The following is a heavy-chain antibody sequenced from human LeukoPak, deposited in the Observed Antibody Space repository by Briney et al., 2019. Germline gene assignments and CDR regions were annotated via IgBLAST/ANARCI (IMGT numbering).Heavy chain of an antibody. D-gene: IGHD3-10*01. Sequence: GASVKVTCKASGHTFTSYDINWVRQATGQGLEWMGWMNPNSGNTGYAQKFQGRVTMTRNTSISTAYMELSSLRSEDAAVYYCAGGYTVVRGIYYFDYWGQGTLVTVSS. CDR3: AGGYTVVRGIYYFDY. CDR1: GHTFTSYD. V-gene: IGHV1-8*01. CDR2: MNPNSGNT. J-gene: IGHJ4*02.